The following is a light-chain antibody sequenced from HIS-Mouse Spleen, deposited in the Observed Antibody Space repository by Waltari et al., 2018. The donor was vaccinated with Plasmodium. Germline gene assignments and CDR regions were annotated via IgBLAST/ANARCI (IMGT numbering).Light chain of an antibody. CDR1: ALPKKY. V-gene: IGLV3-10*01. CDR3: YSTDSSGNHRV. Sequence: SYELTQPPSVSVSPGQTARITCSGDALPKKYAYWYQQKSGPTPVLVIYEDSKRPSGIPERFSGYSSGTMATWTISGAQVEDEADYYCYSTDSSGNHRVFGGGTKLTVL. J-gene: IGLJ3*02. CDR2: EDS.